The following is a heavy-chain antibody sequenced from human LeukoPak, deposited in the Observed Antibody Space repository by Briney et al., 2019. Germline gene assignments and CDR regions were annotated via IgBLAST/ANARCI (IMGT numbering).Heavy chain of an antibody. CDR3: ARDQAVTADY. Sequence: GGSLRLSCAASGFTFDDYGMSWVRQAPGKGLEWVSSISSSSSYIYYADSVKGRFTISRDNAKNSLYLQMNSLRAEDTAVYYCARDQAVTADYWGQGTLVTVSS. D-gene: IGHD4-17*01. V-gene: IGHV3-21*01. CDR2: ISSSSSYI. J-gene: IGHJ4*02. CDR1: GFTFDDYG.